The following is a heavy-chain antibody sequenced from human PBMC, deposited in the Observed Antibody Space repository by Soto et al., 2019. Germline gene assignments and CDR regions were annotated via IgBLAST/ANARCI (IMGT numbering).Heavy chain of an antibody. CDR2: ISGSGDST. Sequence: EVQLLESGGGLVQPGGSLRLSCAASGFTFSSYGMSWVRQSPGKGLEWVSTISGSGDSTYYADSVKGRFTISRDNSKNTLYLQMNSLRAEDTAIYYCAEKPTYGSRTYFSLDYWGQGTQVTVSS. CDR3: AEKPTYGSRTYFSLDY. J-gene: IGHJ4*02. V-gene: IGHV3-23*01. CDR1: GFTFSSYG. D-gene: IGHD1-26*01.